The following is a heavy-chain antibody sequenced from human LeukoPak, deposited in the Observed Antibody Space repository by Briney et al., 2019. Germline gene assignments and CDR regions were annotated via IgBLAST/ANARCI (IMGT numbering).Heavy chain of an antibody. CDR2: ISTSNGAI. Sequence: ASVNVSCKTSDYTFSNYGISWVRQAPGQGLEWMGWISTSNGAISYAQNFQDRVTMTTDTSTSTAYMELRSLRSDDTAVYYCARDLNTPRWFDSWGQGTLVTVSS. CDR3: ARDLNTPRWFDS. CDR1: DYTFSNYG. V-gene: IGHV1-18*01. J-gene: IGHJ5*01.